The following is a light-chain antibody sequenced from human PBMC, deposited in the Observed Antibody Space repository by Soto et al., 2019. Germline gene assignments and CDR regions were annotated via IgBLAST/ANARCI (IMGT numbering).Light chain of an antibody. CDR3: QQRSNWPPWT. CDR1: RSVSSY. J-gene: IGKJ1*01. V-gene: IGKV3-11*01. CDR2: DAS. Sequence: ILFPQAHRTLSFSPGERATLSCRASRSVSSYLAGYQQKPGQAPRLLIYDASNRATGIPARFSGSGSGPDFTLTISSLEPEDFAVYYCQQRSNWPPWTFGQGTKVDIK.